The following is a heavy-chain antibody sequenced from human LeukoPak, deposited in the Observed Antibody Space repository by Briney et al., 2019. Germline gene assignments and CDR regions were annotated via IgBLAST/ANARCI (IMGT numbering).Heavy chain of an antibody. V-gene: IGHV3-49*04. CDR3: SGEYFSTAWIRDY. CDR1: GFTFGDYG. D-gene: IGHD6-19*01. CDR2: IRSKAYGGTT. J-gene: IGHJ4*02. Sequence: PGRSLRLSCTASGFTFGDYGMSWVRQAPGKGLEWVGFIRSKAYGGTTEYAASVKGRFTISRDDSKSIAYLQMNSLKIEDTAVYYCSGEYFSTAWIRDYWGQGTLATVSS.